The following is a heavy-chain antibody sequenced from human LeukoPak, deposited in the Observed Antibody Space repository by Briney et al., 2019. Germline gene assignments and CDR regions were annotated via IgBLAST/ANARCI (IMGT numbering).Heavy chain of an antibody. CDR3: ASYYYDSRGYFDY. CDR1: GRSISSGDYY. Sequence: SDTLSLTCTVSGRSISSGDYYWSWICQPPGKGLEWFGYIYYIGSTYYSPSLKSRVTISVDTSKNQFSLKLSSVTAADTAVYYCASYYYDSRGYFDYWGQGTLVTVSS. V-gene: IGHV4-30-4*02. J-gene: IGHJ4*02. CDR2: IYYIGST. D-gene: IGHD3-22*01.